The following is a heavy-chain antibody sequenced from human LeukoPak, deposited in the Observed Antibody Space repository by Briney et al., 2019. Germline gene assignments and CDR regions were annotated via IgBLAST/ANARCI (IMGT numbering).Heavy chain of an antibody. V-gene: IGHV3-23*01. J-gene: IGHJ4*02. CDR3: ASYSSGWYGPFDY. D-gene: IGHD6-19*01. CDR2: ISGSGGST. Sequence: ETLSLTCAVSGGSISSSNWWSWVRQAPGKGLEWVSAISGSGGSTYYADSVKGRFTISRDNSKNTLYLQMNSLRAEDTAVYYCASYSSGWYGPFDYWGQGTLVTVSS. CDR1: GGSISSSN.